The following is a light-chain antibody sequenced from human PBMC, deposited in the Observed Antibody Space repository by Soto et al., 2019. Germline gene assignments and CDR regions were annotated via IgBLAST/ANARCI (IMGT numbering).Light chain of an antibody. CDR3: QQYGSSPRT. J-gene: IGKJ1*01. Sequence: EIVVTQSPGTLSLSPGERATLSCRASQSVSSSYLAWYQQKPGQAPRLLIYGASSRATGIPDRFSGSGSGTDFTLTSSRLEPEDFAVYYCQQYGSSPRTFGQGTKVEIK. CDR2: GAS. CDR1: QSVSSSY. V-gene: IGKV3-20*01.